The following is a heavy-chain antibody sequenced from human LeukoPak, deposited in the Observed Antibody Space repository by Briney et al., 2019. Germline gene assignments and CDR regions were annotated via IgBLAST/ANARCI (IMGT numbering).Heavy chain of an antibody. J-gene: IGHJ4*02. Sequence: GGSLRLSCAASGFTFSSHSMNWVRQAPGKGLEWVSYISSSSSTIYYADSVKGRFTISRDNAKNSLYLQMNSLRAEDTAVYYCARDLITMTAAPLGYWGQGTLVTVSS. CDR1: GFTFSSHS. CDR2: ISSSSSTI. V-gene: IGHV3-48*01. D-gene: IGHD3-22*01. CDR3: ARDLITMTAAPLGY.